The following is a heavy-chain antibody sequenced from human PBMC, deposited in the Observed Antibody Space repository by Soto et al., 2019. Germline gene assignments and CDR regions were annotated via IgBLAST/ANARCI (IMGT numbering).Heavy chain of an antibody. CDR3: TKASSDRHHMDV. V-gene: IGHV3-23*01. CDR1: GLSFSNFV. Sequence: GPLRLSSAASGLSFSNFVMGWVRQTPGKGLEWVSTITGTGGDTYYTDSVKGRFTISRDNSKNTLYLQMSSLRAEDTALYYCTKASSDRHHMDVWGQGTTVIGSS. J-gene: IGHJ6*02. CDR2: ITGTGGDT.